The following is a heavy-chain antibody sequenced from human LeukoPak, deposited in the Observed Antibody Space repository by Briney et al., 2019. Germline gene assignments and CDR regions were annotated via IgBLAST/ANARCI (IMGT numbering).Heavy chain of an antibody. CDR2: IRYDGSNK. J-gene: IGHJ4*02. CDR3: AKDIVGATHFDY. V-gene: IGHV3-30*02. CDR1: GFTFSSYG. D-gene: IGHD1-26*01. Sequence: TGGSLRLSCAASGFTFSSYGMHWVRQAPGKGLEWVAFIRYDGSNKYYADSVKGRFTISRDNSKNTLYLQMNSLRAEDTAVYYCAKDIVGATHFDYWGQGTLVTVSS.